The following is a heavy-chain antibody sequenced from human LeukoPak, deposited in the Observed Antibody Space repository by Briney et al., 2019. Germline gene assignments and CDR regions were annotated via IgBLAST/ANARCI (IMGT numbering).Heavy chain of an antibody. CDR1: GFTFSSYA. V-gene: IGHV3-23*01. D-gene: IGHD2-2*01. Sequence: GGSLRLSCAASGFTFSSYAMSWVRQAPGKGLEWVSAISGSGGSTYYADSVKGRFTISRDNSKNTLYQQMNSLRAEDTAVYYCASAIVVGPAATDWDFDYWGQGTLVAVSS. J-gene: IGHJ4*02. CDR3: ASAIVVGPAATDWDFDY. CDR2: ISGSGGST.